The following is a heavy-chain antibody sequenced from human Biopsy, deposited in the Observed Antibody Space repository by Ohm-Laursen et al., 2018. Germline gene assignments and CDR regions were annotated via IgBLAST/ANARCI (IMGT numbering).Heavy chain of an antibody. CDR1: GFTFANYA. CDR2: ISWNSSSV. Sequence: SLRLSCAASGFTFANYAMNWVRQAPGKGLEWVSGISWNSSSVVYADSVKGRFTISRDNAKNSLYLQMHSLRAEDTAFYYCAKASGYSSGWPIDYWGQGNLVTVSS. V-gene: IGHV3-9*01. J-gene: IGHJ4*02. D-gene: IGHD6-19*01. CDR3: AKASGYSSGWPIDY.